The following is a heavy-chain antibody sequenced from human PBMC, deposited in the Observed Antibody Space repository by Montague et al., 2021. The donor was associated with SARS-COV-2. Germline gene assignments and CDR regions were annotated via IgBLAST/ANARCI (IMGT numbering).Heavy chain of an antibody. Sequence: SETLSLTRAVYGGSFSGHYWSWIRQPPGKGLEWIGGINNSGSTNYNPSLKSRVTISVDTSKNQFSLKLHSVTAADTAVYYCARGRIEVSMIVVVLTGASYDMDVWGKGTTVTVSS. CDR1: GGSFSGHY. CDR2: INNSGST. CDR3: ARGRIEVSMIVVVLTGASYDMDV. D-gene: IGHD3-22*01. V-gene: IGHV4-34*01. J-gene: IGHJ6*03.